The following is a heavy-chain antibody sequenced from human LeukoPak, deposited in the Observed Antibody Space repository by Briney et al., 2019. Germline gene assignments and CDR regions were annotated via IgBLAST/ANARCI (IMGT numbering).Heavy chain of an antibody. CDR3: ARGVGAAAGLPPFDY. D-gene: IGHD6-13*01. V-gene: IGHV4-34*01. J-gene: IGHJ4*02. CDR2: IKHSGST. Sequence: PSETLSLTCAVYGGSFSGYYWSWIRQPPGKGLEWIGEIKHSGSTNYSPSLKSRVTISVDTSKKQFSLKLSSVTAADTAVYYCARGVGAAAGLPPFDYWGQGTLVTVSS. CDR1: GGSFSGYY.